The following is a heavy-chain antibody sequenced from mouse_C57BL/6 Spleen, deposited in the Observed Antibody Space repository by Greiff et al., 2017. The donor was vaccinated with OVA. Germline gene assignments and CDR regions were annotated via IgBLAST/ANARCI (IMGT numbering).Heavy chain of an antibody. V-gene: IGHV5-17*01. CDR3: ARGVRDYDGYCDG. J-gene: IGHJ1*03. CDR2: ISSGSSTS. D-gene: IGHD2-4*01. Sequence: EVKVVESGGGLVKPGGSLKLSCAASGFTFSDYGMHWVRQAPEKGLEWVAYISSGSSTSYYADTVKGRFTISRDNAKNTLFLQMTSLRSEDTAMYYCARGVRDYDGYCDGWGTGTTVTVSS. CDR1: GFTFSDYG.